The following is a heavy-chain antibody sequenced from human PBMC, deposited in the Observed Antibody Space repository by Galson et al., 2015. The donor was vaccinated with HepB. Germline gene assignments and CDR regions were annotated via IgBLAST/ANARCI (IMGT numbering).Heavy chain of an antibody. J-gene: IGHJ4*02. CDR3: ARPKGDTYGYNYYCDY. CDR2: IYPGDSDP. Sequence: QSGAEVKKPGESLKISCKGSGYTFTTYWIGWVRQMPGKGLEWMGNIYPGDSDPTYSPPFQGQVTISADKSISTTYLQWSSLKASDTAMYYCARPKGDTYGYNYYCDYWGQGTLVTVSS. D-gene: IGHD5-18*01. CDR1: GYTFTTYW. V-gene: IGHV5-51*01.